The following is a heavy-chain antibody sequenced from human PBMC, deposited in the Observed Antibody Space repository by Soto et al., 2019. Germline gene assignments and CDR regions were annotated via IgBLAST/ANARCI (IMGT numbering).Heavy chain of an antibody. CDR3: ARVGRYDYYYYYMDV. CDR2: MNPNSGNT. D-gene: IGHD1-1*01. Sequence: ASVKVSCKASGYTFTSYDINWVRQATGQGLEWMGWMNPNSGNTGYAQKFQGRVTMTRNTSISTAYMELSSLRSEDTAVYYCARVGRYDYYYYYMDVWGKGTTVTVSS. CDR1: GYTFTSYD. V-gene: IGHV1-8*01. J-gene: IGHJ6*03.